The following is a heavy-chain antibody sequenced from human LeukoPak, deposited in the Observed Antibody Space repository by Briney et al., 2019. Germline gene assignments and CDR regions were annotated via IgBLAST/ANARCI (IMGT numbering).Heavy chain of an antibody. Sequence: GGSLRLSCAASGFTFISYGMHWVRQAPGKGLEWVAVISYDGSYKQYADSVKGRFTISRDSSEKTLYLQMSSLRAEDTAVYYCAKYSSSSNYYNGMDVWGQGTTVTVSS. CDR2: ISYDGSYK. J-gene: IGHJ6*02. V-gene: IGHV3-30*18. CDR1: GFTFISYG. CDR3: AKYSSSSNYYNGMDV. D-gene: IGHD6-13*01.